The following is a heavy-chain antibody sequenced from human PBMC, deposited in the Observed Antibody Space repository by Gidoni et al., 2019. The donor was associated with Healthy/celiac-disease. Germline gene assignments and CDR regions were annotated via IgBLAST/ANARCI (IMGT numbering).Heavy chain of an antibody. D-gene: IGHD6-13*01. V-gene: IGHV1-24*01. CDR3: ATERLPYIAAAGIFDP. CDR2: FDPEDGET. J-gene: IGHJ5*02. Sequence: QVQLVQSGAEVKKPGASVKVSCQVSGYLLTEFSMHCVRQAPGTGLEWMGGFDPEDGETIYAQKFQGRVTMTEDTSTDTAYMELSSLRSEDTAVYYCATERLPYIAAAGIFDPWGQGTLVTVSS. CDR1: GYLLTEFS.